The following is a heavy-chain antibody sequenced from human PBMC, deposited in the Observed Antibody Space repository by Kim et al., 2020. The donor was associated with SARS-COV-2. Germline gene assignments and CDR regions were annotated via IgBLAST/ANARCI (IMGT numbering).Heavy chain of an antibody. V-gene: IGHV4-34*01. CDR1: GGSFSGYY. Sequence: SETLSLTCAVYGGSFSGYYWSWIRQPPGKGLEWIGEINHSGSTNYNPSLKSRVTISVDTSKNQFSLKLSSVTAADTAVYYCARGGYCSSTSCGAGYYYYGMDVWGQGTTVTVSS. J-gene: IGHJ6*02. D-gene: IGHD2-2*01. CDR3: ARGGYCSSTSCGAGYYYYGMDV. CDR2: INHSGST.